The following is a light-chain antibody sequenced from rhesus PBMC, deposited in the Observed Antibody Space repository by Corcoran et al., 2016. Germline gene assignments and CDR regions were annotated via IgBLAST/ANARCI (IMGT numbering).Light chain of an antibody. CDR1: QRVMNW. CDR2: RAS. J-gene: IGKJ4*01. V-gene: IGKV1-22*01. Sequence: DIQMTQSPSSLSASVGDTVTISCRASQRVMNWLAWYPQKTGNAPKPRLYRASQVQSGVPSRFIGGGSWTDFTLTISSLQSADFATYFCQQYIRGPLTFGGETKVDLK. CDR3: QQYIRGPLT.